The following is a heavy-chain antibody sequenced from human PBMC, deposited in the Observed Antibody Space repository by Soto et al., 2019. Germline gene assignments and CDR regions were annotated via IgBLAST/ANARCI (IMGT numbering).Heavy chain of an antibody. V-gene: IGHV3-49*04. CDR3: TRDRAEDSSSSDAFDI. Sequence: GGSLRLSCTASGFTFGDYAMSWVRQAPGKGLEWVGFIRSKAYGGTTEYAASVKGRFTISRDDSKSIAYLQMNSLKTEDTAVYYCTRDRAEDSSSSDAFDIWGQGTMVTVSS. J-gene: IGHJ3*02. D-gene: IGHD6-6*01. CDR1: GFTFGDYA. CDR2: IRSKAYGGTT.